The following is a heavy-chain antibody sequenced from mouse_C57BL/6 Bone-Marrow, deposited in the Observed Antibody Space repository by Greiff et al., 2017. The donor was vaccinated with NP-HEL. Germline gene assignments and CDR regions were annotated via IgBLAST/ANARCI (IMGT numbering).Heavy chain of an antibody. V-gene: IGHV1-9*01. CDR2: ILPGSGNT. CDR1: GYTFTGNW. CDR3: ARDYYGRSYFDY. D-gene: IGHD1-1*01. Sequence: VQLQQSGAELMKPGASVKLSCKATGYTFTGNWIEWVKQRPGHGLEWIGEILPGSGNTYYNERFKGKATFTADTSSNTAYMQLSSLTTEDAAIYYCARDYYGRSYFDYWGQGTTLTVSS. J-gene: IGHJ2*01.